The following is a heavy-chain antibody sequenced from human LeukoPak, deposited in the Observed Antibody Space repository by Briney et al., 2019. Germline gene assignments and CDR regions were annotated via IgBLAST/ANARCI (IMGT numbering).Heavy chain of an antibody. J-gene: IGHJ4*02. V-gene: IGHV3-23*01. Sequence: GGSLKLSCAASGFTFSSYAMGWVRQAPGKGLEWVSAISGSGGSTYYADSVKGRFTISRDNSKNTLYLQMNSLRAEDTAVYYCAKDIPGRVLLWFGVTYYFDYWGQGTLVTVSS. CDR2: ISGSGGST. CDR3: AKDIPGRVLLWFGVTYYFDY. CDR1: GFTFSSYA. D-gene: IGHD3-10*01.